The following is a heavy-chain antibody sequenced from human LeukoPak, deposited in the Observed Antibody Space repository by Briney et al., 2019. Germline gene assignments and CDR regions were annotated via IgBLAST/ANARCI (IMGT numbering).Heavy chain of an antibody. V-gene: IGHV3-64D*06. CDR3: VKHWEYES. D-gene: IGHD2/OR15-2a*01. CDR2: IHPDGGNT. Sequence: GGSLRLSCLASGFTFSPYSMHWVRQAPGKGLEYVSAIHPDGGNTYYADSVKGRFTIFRDNSKNTLYLQMSSLRAEDTAVYYCVKHWEYESWGQGTLVTVSS. J-gene: IGHJ5*02. CDR1: GFTFSPYS.